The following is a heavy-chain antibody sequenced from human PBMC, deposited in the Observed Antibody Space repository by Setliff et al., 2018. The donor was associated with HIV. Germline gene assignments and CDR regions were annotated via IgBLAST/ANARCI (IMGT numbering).Heavy chain of an antibody. V-gene: IGHV3-7*01. CDR1: GFTFRDYW. J-gene: IGHJ6*02. CDR3: TGKHRPGVGMDL. Sequence: GGSLRLSCAASGFTFRDYWMIWVRQTPGKGLEGVANINNDGSEKNYVDSLKGRFTISRDNAKNSLYMQINSLRVEDTAVYFATGKHRPGVGMDLWGQGTTVTVSS. CDR2: INNDGSEK. D-gene: IGHD3-10*01.